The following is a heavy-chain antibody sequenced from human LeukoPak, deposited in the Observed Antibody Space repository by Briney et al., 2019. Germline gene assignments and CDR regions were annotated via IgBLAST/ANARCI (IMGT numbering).Heavy chain of an antibody. CDR3: AGIHTVTNCYYYGMDV. Sequence: ASVKVSCKASGYTFTGYYMHWVRQAPGQGLEWMGWINPNSGGTNYAQKFQGRVTMTRDTSISTAYMELSRLRSDDTAVYYCAGIHTVTNCYYYGMDVWGQGTTVTVSS. D-gene: IGHD4-11*01. CDR1: GYTFTGYY. CDR2: INPNSGGT. V-gene: IGHV1-2*02. J-gene: IGHJ6*02.